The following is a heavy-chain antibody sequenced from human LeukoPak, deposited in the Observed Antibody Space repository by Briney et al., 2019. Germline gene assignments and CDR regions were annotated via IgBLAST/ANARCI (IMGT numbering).Heavy chain of an antibody. CDR2: IYHSGST. D-gene: IGHD2-2*01. CDR1: GYSISSGYY. V-gene: IGHV4-38-2*02. Sequence: SETLSLTCTVSGYSISSGYYWGWIRQPPGKGLDWIGSIYHSGSTYYNPSLKSRVTISVDTSKNQFSLKLSSVNAADTAVYYCARVLSVVPAAMDFENAFDIWGQGTMVTVSS. CDR3: ARVLSVVPAAMDFENAFDI. J-gene: IGHJ3*02.